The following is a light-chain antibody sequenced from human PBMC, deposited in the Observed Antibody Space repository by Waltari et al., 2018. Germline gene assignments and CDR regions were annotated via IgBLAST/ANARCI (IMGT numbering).Light chain of an antibody. CDR3: QVWDSVSHHAV. CDR2: DDS. V-gene: IGLV3-21*02. J-gene: IGLJ3*02. Sequence: SFALTQPPSVSVSPGQTAGITCGGGNLGLSDVHCHWYQQKPGQAPVLVVHDDSYRSPGSPARFSGSKSGNTATLTISDVEAGDEADYFCQVWDSVSHHAVFGGGTKLTVL. CDR1: NLGLSD.